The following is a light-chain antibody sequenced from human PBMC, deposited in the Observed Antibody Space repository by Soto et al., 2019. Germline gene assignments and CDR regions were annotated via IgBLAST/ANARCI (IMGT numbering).Light chain of an antibody. Sequence: DIQMTQSPSSVSASVGERVTITCRSSEDISTWLAWYQQKPGKAPKLXXYAASSLQSGVPSRFSGSGSGTDLTLTVSSLQPEDFATYYCQHADSFPLITFGQGTRLEIK. V-gene: IGKV1-12*01. CDR2: AAS. CDR1: EDISTW. CDR3: QHADSFPLIT. J-gene: IGKJ5*01.